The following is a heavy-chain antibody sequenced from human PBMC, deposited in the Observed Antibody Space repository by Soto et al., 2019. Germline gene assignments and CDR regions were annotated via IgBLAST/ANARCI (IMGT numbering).Heavy chain of an antibody. CDR2: ISSSSSTI. V-gene: IGHV3-48*02. CDR3: AKTHGTTYGMDV. D-gene: IGHD1-1*01. CDR1: GFTFSSYS. Sequence: EVPLVESGGGLVQPGGSMRLSCAASGFTFSSYSMNWVRQAPGKGLEWVSYISSSSSTIYYADSVKGRFTISRDNAKNSLYLQMNSLRDEDTAVYYCAKTHGTTYGMDVWGQGTTVTVAS. J-gene: IGHJ6*02.